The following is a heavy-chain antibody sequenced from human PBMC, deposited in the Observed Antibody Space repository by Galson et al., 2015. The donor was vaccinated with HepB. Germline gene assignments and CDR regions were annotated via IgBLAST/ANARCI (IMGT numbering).Heavy chain of an antibody. V-gene: IGHV3-23*01. Sequence: SLRLSCAASRFTFSTYAMTWVRQAPGKGLEWASGISDSGGSTYYTDSVKGRFTISRDNSKNTLYLQMNSLRAEDTAVYYCAKVSPYYYGSRSYYAMDVWGQGTTVTVSS. CDR2: ISDSGGST. CDR3: AKVSPYYYGSRSYYAMDV. CDR1: RFTFSTYA. J-gene: IGHJ6*02. D-gene: IGHD3-10*01.